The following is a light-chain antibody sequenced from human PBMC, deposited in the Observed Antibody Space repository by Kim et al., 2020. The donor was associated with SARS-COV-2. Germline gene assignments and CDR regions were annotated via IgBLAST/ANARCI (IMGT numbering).Light chain of an antibody. CDR3: QSRDRPGKHRV. CDR1: SLRNYY. CDR2: GKN. J-gene: IGLJ3*02. V-gene: IGLV3-19*01. Sequence: SSELTQDPAVSVALGQTVRITCQGDSLRNYYATWYQQKPGQAPVLVIYGKNNRPSGIPDRFSGSSSGNTASLTITGAQAEDEADYSRQSRDRPGKHRVFG.